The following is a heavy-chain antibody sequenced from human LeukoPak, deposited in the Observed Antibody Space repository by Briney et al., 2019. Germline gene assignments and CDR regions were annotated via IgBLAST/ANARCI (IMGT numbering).Heavy chain of an antibody. CDR3: ARAELRFLEWLPFDY. J-gene: IGHJ4*02. V-gene: IGHV1-2*02. D-gene: IGHD3-3*01. CDR2: INPNSGGT. Sequence: ASVKVSCKASGYTFTGYYMHWVRQAPGQGLEWMGWINPNSGGTNYAQKFQGRVTMTRDTSISTAYMELSRLRSDDTAVYYRARAELRFLEWLPFDYWGQGTLVTVSS. CDR1: GYTFTGYY.